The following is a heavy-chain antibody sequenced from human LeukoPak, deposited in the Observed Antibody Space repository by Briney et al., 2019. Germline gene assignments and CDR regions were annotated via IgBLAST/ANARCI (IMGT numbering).Heavy chain of an antibody. CDR1: GGSIGSYY. D-gene: IGHD1-1*01. V-gene: IGHV4-59*01. CDR3: ARERPASIYFHY. CDR2: IHYSGST. J-gene: IGHJ4*02. Sequence: PSETLSLTCTVSGGSIGSYYWGWTRQPPGKGLEYIAYIHYSGSTNYNPSLRSRVTISVDTSKNQFSLKLNYVTAADTAIYYCARERPASIYFHYWGQGILVTVSS.